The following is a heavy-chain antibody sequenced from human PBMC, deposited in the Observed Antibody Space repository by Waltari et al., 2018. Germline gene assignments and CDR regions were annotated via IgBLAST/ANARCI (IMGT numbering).Heavy chain of an antibody. J-gene: IGHJ4*02. CDR1: VDAPCNTHL. V-gene: IGHV4-4*02. CDR3: ARDRGRGLYLDT. D-gene: IGHD2-15*01. Sequence: QLQLLESGPVLVPPSGTLYPPCAVSVDAPCNTHLWNWDRQPPGKGLEWIGQVHGSTGRTNYNPSFASRVTVSLDTYNNQFSLKLTYATAADTAVYYCARDRGRGLYLDTWGPGTLVTVSP. CDR2: VHGSTGRT.